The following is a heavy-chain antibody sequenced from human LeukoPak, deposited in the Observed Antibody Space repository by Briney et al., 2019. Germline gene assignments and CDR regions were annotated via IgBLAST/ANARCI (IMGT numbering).Heavy chain of an antibody. Sequence: GGSLRLSCAASGFTFTSYWMSWVRQAPGKGLEWVANIKQDGSEKHYVDSVKGRFTISRDNTKNSLYLQMNGLRADDTAVYYCTRLHNSGWTGYWGQGTLVTVSS. V-gene: IGHV3-7*01. D-gene: IGHD6-19*01. CDR2: IKQDGSEK. CDR3: TRLHNSGWTGY. CDR1: GFTFTSYW. J-gene: IGHJ4*02.